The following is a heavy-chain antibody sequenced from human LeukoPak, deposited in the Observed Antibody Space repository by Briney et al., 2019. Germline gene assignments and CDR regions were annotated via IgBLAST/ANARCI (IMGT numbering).Heavy chain of an antibody. CDR1: GFTFSSYA. CDR3: AREQRGYDCYY. D-gene: IGHD5-12*01. V-gene: IGHV3-30-3*01. CDR2: ITYDGSRK. Sequence: GRSLILSCAASGFTFSSYAMHWVRQAPGKGLEWVALITYDGSRKYYADSVKGRFTISRDNSKNTLYLQMSSLRAEDTAVYYCAREQRGYDCYYWGQGTLVTVSS. J-gene: IGHJ4*02.